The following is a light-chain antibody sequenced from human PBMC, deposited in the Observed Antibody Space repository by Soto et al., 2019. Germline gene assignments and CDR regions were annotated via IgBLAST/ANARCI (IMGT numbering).Light chain of an antibody. CDR3: KQYNSYWT. Sequence: DIQMTQSPSTLSASIGDRVTITCRASQSIGSELAWYQQKPGKAPKLLIYDASSLESGVQSSFSGSGSGTEFTLTIRSLQPDDFATYYCKQYNSYWTCGQGTKVDIK. J-gene: IGKJ1*01. V-gene: IGKV1-5*01. CDR1: QSIGSE. CDR2: DAS.